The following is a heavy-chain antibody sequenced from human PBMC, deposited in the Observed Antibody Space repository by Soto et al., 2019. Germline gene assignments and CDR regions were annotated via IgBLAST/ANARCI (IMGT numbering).Heavy chain of an antibody. CDR1: GYTFTTYD. D-gene: IGHD2-2*01. V-gene: IGHV1-8*01. CDR2: MNPNRTNT. CDR3: VRGGFLSHDHVIIAPATLGFDP. Sequence: ASVKVSCKASGYTFTTYDLYWVRQATGQGLEWMGWMNPNRTNTGYAEKFQGRVTMTRDTSISTAYMELSSLRYDDTAVYYCVRGGFLSHDHVIIAPATLGFDPWGQGTLVTVSS. J-gene: IGHJ5*02.